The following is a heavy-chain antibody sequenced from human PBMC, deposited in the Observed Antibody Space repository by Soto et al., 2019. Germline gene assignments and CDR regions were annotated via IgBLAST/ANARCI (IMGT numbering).Heavy chain of an antibody. Sequence: QVQLVESGGGVVQPGRSLRLSCAASGFTFNSYGMHWVRQAPGKGLEWVAVISYDGSNKYYADSVKGRFTISRDNSKNTLYMQMDSLRAEDTAVYYCAKGPAIVLVPAAMSYYYGMDVWGQGTTVTVSS. V-gene: IGHV3-30*18. CDR3: AKGPAIVLVPAAMSYYYGMDV. CDR1: GFTFNSYG. CDR2: ISYDGSNK. J-gene: IGHJ6*02. D-gene: IGHD2-2*01.